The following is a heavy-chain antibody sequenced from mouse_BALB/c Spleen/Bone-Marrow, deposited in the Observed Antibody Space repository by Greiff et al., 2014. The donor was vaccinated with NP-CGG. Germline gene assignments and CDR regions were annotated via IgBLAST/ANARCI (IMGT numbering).Heavy chain of an antibody. CDR1: GYTFTDYW. CDR3: ARDYDGRGWYFDV. J-gene: IGHJ1*01. Sequence: VQLQQSGAELVMPGASVKMSCKASGYTFTDYWMHWVKQRPGQGLEWIGAIDTSDSYTSYNQKFEGKATLTVDESSSTAYMQLSSQTCEDSADDYCARDYDGRGWYFDVWGAGTTVTVSS. CDR2: IDTSDSYT. V-gene: IGHV1-69*01. D-gene: IGHD2-4*01.